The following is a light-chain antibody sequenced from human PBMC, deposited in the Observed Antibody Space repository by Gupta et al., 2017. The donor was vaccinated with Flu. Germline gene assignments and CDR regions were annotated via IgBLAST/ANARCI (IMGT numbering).Light chain of an antibody. Sequence: LXLTQSPSASASLGASVXLTCTLSSGHSSYAIAWHQQQPEKGPRYLMKLNSDGSHSKGGGIPDRFSGSSSGAERYLTISSLQSEDEADYYCQTWGTGVWVFGGGTKLTVL. CDR1: SGHSSYA. J-gene: IGLJ3*02. CDR3: QTWGTGVWV. V-gene: IGLV4-69*01. CDR2: LNSDGSH.